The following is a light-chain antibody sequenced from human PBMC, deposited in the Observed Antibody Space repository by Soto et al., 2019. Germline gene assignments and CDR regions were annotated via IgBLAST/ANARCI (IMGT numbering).Light chain of an antibody. V-gene: IGLV2-14*01. CDR3: ASYRSANTLVV. J-gene: IGLJ1*01. CDR2: EVT. Sequence: QSALTQPSSLSGSPGQSITISCTGTIRDIGNYNYVSWYQHHPGKAPKLMIYEVTSLPSGVSDRFSGSKSGMTASLTISGLQPEDEADYFCASYRSANTLVVYGTGTKVTVL. CDR1: IRDIGNYNY.